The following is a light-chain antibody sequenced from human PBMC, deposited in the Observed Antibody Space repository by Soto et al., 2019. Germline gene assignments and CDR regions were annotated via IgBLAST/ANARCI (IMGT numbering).Light chain of an antibody. CDR1: SSDVGSSNL. J-gene: IGLJ3*02. Sequence: QSALTQPASVSGSPGQSITISCTGTSSDVGSSNLVSWYQQYPGKAPKLIIYEGSKRPSGVSNRFSGSKSGNTASLTISGLPAEDEADYYCCSYAGSNTWVFGGGTKLTVL. V-gene: IGLV2-23*01. CDR3: CSYAGSNTWV. CDR2: EGS.